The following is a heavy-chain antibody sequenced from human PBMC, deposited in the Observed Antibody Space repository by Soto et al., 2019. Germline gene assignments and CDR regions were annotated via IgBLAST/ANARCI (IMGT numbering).Heavy chain of an antibody. J-gene: IGHJ6*02. CDR2: ISWNSGSI. V-gene: IGHV3-9*01. D-gene: IGHD6-25*01. CDR1: GFTFDDYA. Sequence: SLRLSCAASGFTFDDYAMHWVRQALGKGLEWVSGISWNSGSIGYADSVKGRFTISRDNAKNSLYLQMNSLRAEDTALYYCAKDGSQYYGMDVWGQGTEVTVSS. CDR3: AKDGSQYYGMDV.